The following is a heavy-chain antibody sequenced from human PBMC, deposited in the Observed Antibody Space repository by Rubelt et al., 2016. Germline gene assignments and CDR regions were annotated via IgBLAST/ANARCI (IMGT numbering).Heavy chain of an antibody. CDR3: ARGNSGYDYGLDY. CDR2: INPNSGGT. Sequence: QVQLVQSGAEVKKPGASVKVSCKASGYTFTGYYMHWVRQAPGQGLEWMGWINPNSGGTNYARKFQGRVTRTRETSVSTAYMGLSRLTSDDTAVYYCARGNSGYDYGLDYWGQGTLVTVSS. V-gene: IGHV1-2*02. J-gene: IGHJ4*02. CDR1: GYTFTGYY. D-gene: IGHD5-12*01.